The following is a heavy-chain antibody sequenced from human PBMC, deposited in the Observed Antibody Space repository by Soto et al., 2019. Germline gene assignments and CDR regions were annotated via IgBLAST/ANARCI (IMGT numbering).Heavy chain of an antibody. CDR2: MNPNNGDA. V-gene: IGHV1-2*02. J-gene: IGHJ5*02. Sequence: QVQLVQSGAEEKKPGASVKVSCKASGYTFTGYYINWVRQAPGQGLEWMGWMNPNNGDAKYAPKVHGRVNMTRDTSTTTAYLELTGLRSDDTATFYCARARVAATRPWFDPWGQGTLVSVSS. CDR3: ARARVAATRPWFDP. CDR1: GYTFTGYY. D-gene: IGHD2-15*01.